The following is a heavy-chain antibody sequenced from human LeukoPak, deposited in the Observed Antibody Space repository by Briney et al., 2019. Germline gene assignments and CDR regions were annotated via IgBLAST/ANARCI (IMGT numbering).Heavy chain of an antibody. V-gene: IGHV4-4*07. CDR1: GGSISSYY. CDR3: ARHAQQLVRPHYFDY. J-gene: IGHJ4*02. D-gene: IGHD6-13*01. CDR2: IYTSGST. Sequence: PSETLSLTCTVSGGSISSYYWSWIRQPAGKGPEWIGRIYTSGSTNHNPSLKSRVTISVDTSKNQFSLKLSSVTAADTAVYYCARHAQQLVRPHYFDYWGQGTLVTVSS.